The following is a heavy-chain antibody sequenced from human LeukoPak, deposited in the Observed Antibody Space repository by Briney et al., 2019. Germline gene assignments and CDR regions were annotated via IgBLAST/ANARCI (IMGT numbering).Heavy chain of an antibody. D-gene: IGHD3-22*01. CDR1: GGSFSGYY. Sequence: SETLSLTCAVYGGSFSGYYWSWIRQPAGKGLEWIGRIFPGGSTNYNPSLKSRITMSVDTSKNQFSLKLSSVTAADTAVYYCARGPYYYDSSGNFDYWGQGILVTVPT. CDR2: IFPGGST. CDR3: ARGPYYYDSSGNFDY. J-gene: IGHJ4*01. V-gene: IGHV4-59*10.